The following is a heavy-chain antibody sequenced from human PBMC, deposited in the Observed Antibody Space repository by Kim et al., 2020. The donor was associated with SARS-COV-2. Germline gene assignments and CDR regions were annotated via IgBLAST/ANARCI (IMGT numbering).Heavy chain of an antibody. CDR1: GGSVSSGSYY. Sequence: SETLSLTCTVSGGSVSSGSYYWSWIRQPTGKGLNWIGYIYYSGSNNYNPSLKSRVTISVDTSKNQFSLKLSSGTAADTAVYYCASHPGYGLSADYYYGMDVWGQGTTVTVSS. CDR3: ASHPGYGLSADYYYGMDV. CDR2: IYYSGSN. D-gene: IGHD5-18*01. V-gene: IGHV4-61*01. J-gene: IGHJ6*02.